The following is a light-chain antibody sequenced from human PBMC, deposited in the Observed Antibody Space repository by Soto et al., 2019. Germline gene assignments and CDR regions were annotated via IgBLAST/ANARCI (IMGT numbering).Light chain of an antibody. CDR3: QQYHNWPIT. J-gene: IGKJ5*01. CDR1: QSVSSN. CDR2: DAS. Sequence: EIVMTQSAATLSVSPGERATVSCRASQSVSSNLAWHQQKPGQAPRILMYDASTRATGIPARFSGSGSGTEFTLTISSLQSEDFAVYYCQQYHNWPITFGQGTRLEIK. V-gene: IGKV3-15*01.